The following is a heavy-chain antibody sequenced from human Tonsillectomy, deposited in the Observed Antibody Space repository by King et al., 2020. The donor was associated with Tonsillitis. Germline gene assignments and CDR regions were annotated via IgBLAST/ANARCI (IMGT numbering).Heavy chain of an antibody. V-gene: IGHV3-7*03. D-gene: IGHD4-23*01. J-gene: IGHJ4*02. CDR3: ARDVTFGGKY. CDR1: GLTFSSYW. CDR2: INQNGGEK. Sequence: VQLVESGGGLVQPGGSLRLSCAVSGLTFSSYWMSWVRQAPGKGLEWVANINQNGGEKYYVDSVKGRFTISRDNAKQSLYLQMNSLRAGDTAVYYCARDVTFGGKYWGPGTLVTVSS.